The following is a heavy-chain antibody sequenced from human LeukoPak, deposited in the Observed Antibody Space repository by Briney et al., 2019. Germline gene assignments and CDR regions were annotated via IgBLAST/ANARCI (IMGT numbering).Heavy chain of an antibody. V-gene: IGHV2-70*01. CDR3: ARIRYYYDIGFDY. J-gene: IGHJ4*02. D-gene: IGHD3-22*01. CDR2: IDWDDDK. Sequence: SGPTLVNPTQTLTLTCTFSGFSLSTSGMCVSWIRQPPGKALEWLALIDWDDDKYYSTSLKTRLTISKDTSKNQVVLTMTNMYLEDKSTYYCARIRYYYDIGFDYWGQGTLVTVSS. CDR1: GFSLSTSGMC.